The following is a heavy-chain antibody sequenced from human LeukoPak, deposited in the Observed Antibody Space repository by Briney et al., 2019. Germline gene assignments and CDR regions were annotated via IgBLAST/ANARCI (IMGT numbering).Heavy chain of an antibody. J-gene: IGHJ4*02. D-gene: IGHD6-13*01. Sequence: PSETLSPTCTVSGYSISSGYYWGWIRQPPGKGLEWIGNIYHSGSTYHNPSLKSRVTISVDTSKNQFSLKLNSVTAADTAVYYCARVSSNWYENFDYWGQGTLVTVSS. V-gene: IGHV4-38-2*02. CDR2: IYHSGST. CDR1: GYSISSGYY. CDR3: ARVSSNWYENFDY.